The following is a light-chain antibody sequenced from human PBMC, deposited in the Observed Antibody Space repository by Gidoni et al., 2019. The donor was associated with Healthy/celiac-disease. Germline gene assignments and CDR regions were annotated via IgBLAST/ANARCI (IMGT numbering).Light chain of an antibody. CDR2: EVS. V-gene: IGLV2-14*01. Sequence: QSALTQPASVSGSPGQSITISCTGTSSDVGGYNYVSWCQQHPGKAPKLMIYEVSNRPSEVSNRFSGSKSGNTASLTISGLQAEDEADYYCSSYTSSSTLVFGGGTKLTVL. J-gene: IGLJ2*01. CDR3: SSYTSSSTLV. CDR1: SSDVGGYNY.